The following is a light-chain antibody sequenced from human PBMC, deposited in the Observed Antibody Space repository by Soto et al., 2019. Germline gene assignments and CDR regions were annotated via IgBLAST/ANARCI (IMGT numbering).Light chain of an antibody. V-gene: IGLV1-40*01. CDR1: SSNIGAGYD. Sequence: QSVLTQPPSVSGAPGQRVTISCTGSSSNIGAGYDVHWYQQLPGTAPKLLIYGNSNRPSGVPDRFSGSKSGTSASLAITGLQAEEEADYYCQSYDSSLGVVFGGGTQLTVL. CDR2: GNS. CDR3: QSYDSSLGVV. J-gene: IGLJ2*01.